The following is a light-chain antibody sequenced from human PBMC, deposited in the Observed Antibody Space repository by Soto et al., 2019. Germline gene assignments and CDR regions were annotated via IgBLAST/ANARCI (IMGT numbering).Light chain of an antibody. V-gene: IGLV2-8*01. J-gene: IGLJ3*02. CDR1: SSDVGGYNY. CDR2: EVS. CDR3: SSYAGSNNWV. Sequence: QSVLTQPPSASGSPGQSVTISCTGTSSDVGGYNYVSWYQQHPGKAPKLMIYEVSKRPSGGPDRFSGSKAGNTASLTGSGLQAEDEAEYYCSSYAGSNNWVFGGGTKLTVL.